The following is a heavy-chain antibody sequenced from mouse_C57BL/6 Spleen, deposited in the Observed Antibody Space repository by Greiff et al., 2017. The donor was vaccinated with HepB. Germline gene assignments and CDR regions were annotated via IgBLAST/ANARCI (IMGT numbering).Heavy chain of an antibody. CDR1: GFTFTDYY. Sequence: EVKLVESGGGLVQPGGSLSLSCAASGFTFTDYYMSWVRQPPGKALEWLGFIRNKANGYTTEYSASVKGRFTISRDNSQSILYLQMNALRAEDSATYYCARYKLYFDYWGQGTTLTVSS. J-gene: IGHJ2*01. CDR2: IRNKANGYTT. CDR3: ARYKLYFDY. V-gene: IGHV7-3*01.